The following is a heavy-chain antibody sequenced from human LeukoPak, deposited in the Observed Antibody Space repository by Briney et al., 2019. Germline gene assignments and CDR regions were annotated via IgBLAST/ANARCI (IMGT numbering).Heavy chain of an antibody. CDR3: ARWAYSSGYYYIDY. D-gene: IGHD3-22*01. J-gene: IGHJ4*02. Sequence: PGGSLRLSCAASAFTFSNFWMTWVRQAPGKGLEWVANIKQDGSGKHYVDSVQGRFTISRDNAKNSLYLQMNSLRAEDTAVYYCARWAYSSGYYYIDYWGQGTLVTVSS. CDR1: AFTFSNFW. CDR2: IKQDGSGK. V-gene: IGHV3-7*04.